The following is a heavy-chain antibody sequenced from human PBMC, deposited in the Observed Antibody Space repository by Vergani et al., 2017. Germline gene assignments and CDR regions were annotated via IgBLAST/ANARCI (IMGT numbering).Heavy chain of an antibody. Sequence: EVQLLESGGGLVKPGGSLRLSCAASGFTFSSYSMNWVRQAPGKGLEWVSSISSSSSNIYYADSVKGRFTISRDNAKNSLYLQMNSLRAEDTAVYYCARALGSGIYWFPFDYWGQGTLVTVSS. CDR2: ISSSSSNI. V-gene: IGHV3-21*01. D-gene: IGHD3-10*01. CDR3: ARALGSGIYWFPFDY. CDR1: GFTFSSYS. J-gene: IGHJ4*02.